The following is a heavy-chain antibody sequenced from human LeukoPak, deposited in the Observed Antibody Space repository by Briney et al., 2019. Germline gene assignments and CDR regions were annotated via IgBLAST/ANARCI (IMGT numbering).Heavy chain of an antibody. J-gene: IGHJ4*02. CDR1: GYSFTTYW. Sequence: GESLKISCKGSGYSFTTYWISWVRQMPGKGLEWMGRIDPSDSYTNYSPSFQGHVTISADKSFSTAYLQWTSLRASDTAMYYCARHAKAYGSSCDYWGQGTLVTVSS. V-gene: IGHV5-10-1*01. CDR3: ARHAKAYGSSCDY. CDR2: IDPSDSYT. D-gene: IGHD6-13*01.